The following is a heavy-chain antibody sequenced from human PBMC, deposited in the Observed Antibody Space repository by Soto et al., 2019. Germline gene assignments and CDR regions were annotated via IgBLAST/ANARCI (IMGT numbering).Heavy chain of an antibody. D-gene: IGHD3-3*01. J-gene: IGHJ4*02. V-gene: IGHV3-21*01. CDR3: ARFGLVTFDC. CDR2: ISPSGSYM. CDR1: GFIFNTYS. Sequence: EMQLVESGGGLVKPGGSLRLSCAASGFIFNTYSMDWVRQAPGKGLEWVASISPSGSYMYYGDSLKGRFTVSRDNAKNSLYLQMDSLRADDTAIYYWARFGLVTFDCWGQGTLVTVSS.